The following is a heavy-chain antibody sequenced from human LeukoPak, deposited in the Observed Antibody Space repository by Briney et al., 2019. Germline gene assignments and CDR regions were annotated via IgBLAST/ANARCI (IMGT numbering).Heavy chain of an antibody. D-gene: IGHD6-6*01. CDR1: GASISSYY. J-gene: IGHJ6*02. CDR2: IYTCGST. CDR3: ARDRVSYGMDV. V-gene: IGHV4-4*07. Sequence: PSETLSLTCTVSGASISSYYWSWIRQPAGKGLEWIGRIYTCGSTNYNPSLKSRVTMSVDTSKNQFSLKLSSVTAADTAVYYCARDRVSYGMDVWGQGTTVTVSS.